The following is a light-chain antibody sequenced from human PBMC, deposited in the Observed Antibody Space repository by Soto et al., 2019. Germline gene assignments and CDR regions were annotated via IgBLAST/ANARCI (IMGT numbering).Light chain of an antibody. V-gene: IGKV1-39*01. CDR3: QQSYSTPD. CDR1: QSISSY. Sequence: DIQMTQSPSSLSASVGDRVTITCRASQSISSYLNWYQQKPGKAPKLLIYAASSLQSGVPSRFSGSGSGTDFTLTISSLQPEDFATYYFQQSYSTPDFGQGTKLEIK. CDR2: AAS. J-gene: IGKJ2*01.